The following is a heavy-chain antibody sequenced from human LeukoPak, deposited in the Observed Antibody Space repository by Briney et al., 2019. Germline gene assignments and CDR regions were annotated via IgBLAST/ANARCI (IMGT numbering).Heavy chain of an antibody. Sequence: SETLSLTCAVSGASIRSYSWSWIRQPPGRGLEWIGYVSNSGSTNYKASLKSRVTMSLDTSKNQFSLKVSSVTAADTAVYYCARDQIVTIWGQGTLVTVSS. J-gene: IGHJ1*01. CDR3: ARDQIVTI. D-gene: IGHD2-15*01. V-gene: IGHV4-59*01. CDR1: GASIRSYS. CDR2: VSNSGST.